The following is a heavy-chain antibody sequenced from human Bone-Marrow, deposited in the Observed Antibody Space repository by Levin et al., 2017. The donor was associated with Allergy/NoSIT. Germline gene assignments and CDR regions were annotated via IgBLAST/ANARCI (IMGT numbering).Heavy chain of an antibody. V-gene: IGHV3-15*01. CDR3: TTDLDYGDYKHAFDI. D-gene: IGHD4-17*01. J-gene: IGHJ3*02. Sequence: GGSLRLSCAASGFTFSNAWMSWVRQAPGKGLEWVGRIKSKTDGGTTDYAAPVKGRFTISRDDSKNTLYLQMNSLKTEDTAVYYCTTDLDYGDYKHAFDIWGQGTMVTVSS. CDR1: GFTFSNAW. CDR2: IKSKTDGGTT.